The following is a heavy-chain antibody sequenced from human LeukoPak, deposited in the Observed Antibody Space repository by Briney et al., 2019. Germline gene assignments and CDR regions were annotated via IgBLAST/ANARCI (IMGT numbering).Heavy chain of an antibody. D-gene: IGHD6-13*01. CDR3: ARVIAAADYYYYYYMDV. V-gene: IGHV7-4-1*02. CDR2: INTNTGNP. J-gene: IGHJ6*03. CDR1: GYTFTSYA. Sequence: ASVKVSCKASGYTFTSYAMNWVRQAHGQGLEWMGWINTNTGNPTYAQGFTGRFVFSLDTSVSTAYLQISSLKAEDTAVYYCARVIAAADYYYYYYMDVWGKGTTVTVSS.